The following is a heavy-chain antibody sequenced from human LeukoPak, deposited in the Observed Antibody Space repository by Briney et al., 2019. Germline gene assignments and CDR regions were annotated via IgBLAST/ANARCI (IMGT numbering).Heavy chain of an antibody. V-gene: IGHV3-21*01. CDR3: ARGRGHTIFGVVPEDY. J-gene: IGHJ4*02. CDR2: ISSSSSYI. D-gene: IGHD3-3*01. Sequence: GGSLRLSCAASGFTFSDHYMAWVRQAPGKGLEWVSSISSSSSYIYYADSVKGRFTISRDNAKNSLYLQMNSLRAEDTAVYYCARGRGHTIFGVVPEDYWGQGTLVTVSS. CDR1: GFTFSDHY.